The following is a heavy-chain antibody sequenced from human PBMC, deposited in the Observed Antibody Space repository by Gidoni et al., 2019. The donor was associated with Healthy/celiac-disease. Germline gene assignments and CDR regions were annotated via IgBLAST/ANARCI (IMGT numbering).Heavy chain of an antibody. D-gene: IGHD3-10*01. V-gene: IGHV3-15*07. Sequence: EVQLVESGGGLVKPGGSLRLSCPASGFTFSNAWMNWVRQAPGKGLEWFGRIKSKTDGGTTDYAAPVKGRFTISRDDSKNTLYLQMNSLKTEDTAVYYCTTWFITVGYWGQGTLVTVSS. CDR1: GFTFSNAW. CDR2: IKSKTDGGTT. J-gene: IGHJ4*02. CDR3: TTWFITVGY.